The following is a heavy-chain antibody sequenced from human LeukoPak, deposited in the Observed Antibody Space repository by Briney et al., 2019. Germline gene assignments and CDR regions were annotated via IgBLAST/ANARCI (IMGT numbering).Heavy chain of an antibody. Sequence: ASVKVSCKASGYTFTSYDINWVRQATGQGLEWMGWMSPNSGNTGYAQKFQGRVTMTRNTSISTAYMELSSLRSEDTAVYYCALAVVVPAARNDAFDIWGQGTMVTVSS. D-gene: IGHD2-2*01. J-gene: IGHJ3*02. CDR2: MSPNSGNT. CDR3: ALAVVVPAARNDAFDI. CDR1: GYTFTSYD. V-gene: IGHV1-8*01.